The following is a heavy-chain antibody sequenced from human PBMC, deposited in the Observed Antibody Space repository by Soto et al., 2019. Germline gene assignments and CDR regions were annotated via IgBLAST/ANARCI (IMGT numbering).Heavy chain of an antibody. CDR2: ISYDGSNK. J-gene: IGHJ5*02. CDR1: GFTFSSYA. D-gene: IGHD2-2*01. V-gene: IGHV3-30-3*01. Sequence: GGSLRLSCAASGFTFSSYAMHWVRQAPGKGLEWVAVISYDGSNKYYADSVKGRFTISRDNSKNTLYLQMNSLRAEDTAVYYCARAPGVSADIVLVPAAIPPWFDPWGQGT. CDR3: ARAPGVSADIVLVPAAIPPWFDP.